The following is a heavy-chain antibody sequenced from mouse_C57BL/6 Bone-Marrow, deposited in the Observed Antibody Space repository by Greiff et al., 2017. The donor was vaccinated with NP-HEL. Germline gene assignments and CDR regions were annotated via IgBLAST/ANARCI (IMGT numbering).Heavy chain of an antibody. Sequence: EVQLQQSGPELVKPGASVKISCKASGYTFTDYYMNWVKQSHGKSLEWIGDINPNNGGTSYNQKFKGKATLTVDKSSSTAYMELRSLTSEDSAVYYCAREGYGNYDFDYWGQGTTLTVSS. J-gene: IGHJ2*01. CDR1: GYTFTDYY. V-gene: IGHV1-26*01. CDR2: INPNNGGT. D-gene: IGHD2-1*01. CDR3: AREGYGNYDFDY.